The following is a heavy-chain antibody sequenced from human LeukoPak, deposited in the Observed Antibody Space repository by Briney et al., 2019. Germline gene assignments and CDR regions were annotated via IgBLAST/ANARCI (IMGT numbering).Heavy chain of an antibody. D-gene: IGHD2-15*01. CDR2: INHSGST. CDR1: GGSFSGYY. CDR3: ARESVRGGPAVVVVFDY. V-gene: IGHV4-34*01. Sequence: SETLSLTCAVYGGSFSGYYWSWIRQPPGKGLEWIGEINHSGSTNYNPSLKSRVTIAVDTSKNQSSLKLSSMTAADTAVYYCARESVRGGPAVVVVFDYWGQGTLVTVSS. J-gene: IGHJ4*02.